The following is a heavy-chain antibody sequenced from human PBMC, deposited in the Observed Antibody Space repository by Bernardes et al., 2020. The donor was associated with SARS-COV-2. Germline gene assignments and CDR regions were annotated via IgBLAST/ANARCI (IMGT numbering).Heavy chain of an antibody. D-gene: IGHD2-21*02. J-gene: IGHJ4*02. CDR1: GFTFSSYS. CDR2: ISSSSSYI. V-gene: IGHV3-21*01. CDR3: ARDPTTLAYCGGDCSSY. Sequence: GGSLRLSCAASGFTFSSYSMNWVRQAPGKGLEWVSSISSSSSYIYYADSVKGRFTISRDNAKNSLYLQMNSLRAEDTAVYYCARDPTTLAYCGGDCSSYWGQGTLVTVSS.